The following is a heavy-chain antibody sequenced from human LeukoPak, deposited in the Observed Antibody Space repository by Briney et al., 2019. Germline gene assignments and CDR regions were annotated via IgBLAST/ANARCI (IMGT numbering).Heavy chain of an antibody. V-gene: IGHV4-39*07. D-gene: IGHD1-26*01. CDR1: GGSISSGGYY. CDR3: ARVESGGGTKVRY. J-gene: IGHJ4*02. CDR2: INHSGST. Sequence: PSETLSLTCTVSGGSISSGGYYWSWIRQPPGKGLEWIGEINHSGSTNYNPSLKSRVTISVDTSKNQFSLKLSSVTAADTAVYYCARVESGGGTKVRYWGQGTLVTVSS.